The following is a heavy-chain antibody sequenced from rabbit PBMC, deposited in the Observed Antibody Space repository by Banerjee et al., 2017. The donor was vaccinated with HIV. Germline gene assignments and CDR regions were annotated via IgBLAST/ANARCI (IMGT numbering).Heavy chain of an antibody. CDR1: GFSFSNKAV. V-gene: IGHV1S45*01. D-gene: IGHD4-1*01. CDR2: INVITGKA. Sequence: QEQLVESGGGLVRPEGSLKLSCTASGFSFSNKAVMCWVRQAPGKGLQWIACINVITGKAVYATWAKGRFTFSKTSSTTVTLQMTSLTAADTATYFCGRDLAGAIGWNFYLWGQGTLVTVS. J-gene: IGHJ3*01. CDR3: GRDLAGAIGWNFYL.